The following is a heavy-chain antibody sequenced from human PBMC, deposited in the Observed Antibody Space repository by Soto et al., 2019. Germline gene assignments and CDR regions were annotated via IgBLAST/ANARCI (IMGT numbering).Heavy chain of an antibody. J-gene: IGHJ4*02. CDR1: GDSISRSHW. Sequence: QVQLQESGPGLVRPSGALSVTCAVSGDSISRSHWWSWVRQSRGKGLEWIGEISHSGITNYNPSLKSRVTISGDKSKNQLSLKLTSVTAADTAVYYCARVRYDRSGFDHWGQGTLVSVSS. CDR3: ARVRYDRSGFDH. D-gene: IGHD3-22*01. V-gene: IGHV4-4*02. CDR2: ISHSGIT.